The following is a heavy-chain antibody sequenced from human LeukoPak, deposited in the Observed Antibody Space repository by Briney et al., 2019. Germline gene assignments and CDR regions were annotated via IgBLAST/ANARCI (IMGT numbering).Heavy chain of an antibody. D-gene: IGHD6-13*01. CDR3: ARVGEYYSSSWLRQWGNWFDP. CDR1: SGSISTSNYY. V-gene: IGHV4-39*07. CDR2: IFYSGST. J-gene: IGHJ5*02. Sequence: SETLSLTCTVSSGSISTSNYYWGWVRQPPGKALEWIGNIFYSGSTYYSPSLKSRVTISLDTSKNQFSLKLSSVTAADTAVYYCARVGEYYSSSWLRQWGNWFDPWGQGTLVTVSS.